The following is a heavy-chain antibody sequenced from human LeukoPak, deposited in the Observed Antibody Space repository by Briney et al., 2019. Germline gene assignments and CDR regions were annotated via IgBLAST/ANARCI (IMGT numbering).Heavy chain of an antibody. V-gene: IGHV4-28*01. CDR2: IYHSGTT. CDR1: GYSIASSSW. Sequence: SETLSLTCAVSGYSIASSSWWGWIRQPPGKGLEWIGYIYHSGTTYYNPSLQSRVTMSVDTSKNQFSLKLSSVTAVDTAVYYCAGKENVYYYFDYWGQGTLVTVSS. D-gene: IGHD3-10*01. J-gene: IGHJ4*02. CDR3: AGKENVYYYFDY.